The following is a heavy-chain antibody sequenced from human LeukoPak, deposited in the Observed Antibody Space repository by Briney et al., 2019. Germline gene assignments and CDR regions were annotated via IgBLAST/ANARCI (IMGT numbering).Heavy chain of an antibody. V-gene: IGHV4-34*01. CDR2: INHSGST. D-gene: IGHD3-3*01. Sequence: SETLSLTCAVYGGSLSGYYWSWIRQPPGKGLEWIGEINHSGSTNYNPSLKSRVTISVDTSKNQFSLKLSSVTAADTAVYYCARGIFGGSFYLDYWGQGTLVTVSS. CDR3: ARGIFGGSFYLDY. J-gene: IGHJ4*02. CDR1: GGSLSGYY.